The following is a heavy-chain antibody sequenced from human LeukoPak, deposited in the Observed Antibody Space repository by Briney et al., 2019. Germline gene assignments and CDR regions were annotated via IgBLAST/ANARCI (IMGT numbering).Heavy chain of an antibody. CDR3: ARSDYYDSSGYYFV. Sequence: GGSLRLSCAASGFTFSSCMNWVRQAPGKGLEWVSSISSSSSYIYYADSVKGRFTISRDNAKNSLYLQMNSLRAEDTAVYYCARSDYYDSSGYYFVWGQGTLVTVSS. CDR2: ISSSSSYI. J-gene: IGHJ4*02. V-gene: IGHV3-21*01. D-gene: IGHD3-22*01. CDR1: GFTFSSC.